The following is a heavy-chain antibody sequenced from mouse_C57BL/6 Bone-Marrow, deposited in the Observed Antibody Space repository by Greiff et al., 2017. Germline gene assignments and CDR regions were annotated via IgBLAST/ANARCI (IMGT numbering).Heavy chain of an antibody. CDR2: IYPRSGNS. V-gene: IGHV1-81*01. CDR3: ARDAYCSNYGAMDY. Sequence: VQLVESGAELARPGASVKLSCKASGYTFTSYGISWVKQRTGPGLEWIGEIYPRSGNSYYNEKFKGKATLTSDKSSSTAYMVLRSLTSEDSAVYCCARDAYCSNYGAMDYWGQVASVTVSS. CDR1: GYTFTSYG. D-gene: IGHD2-5*01. J-gene: IGHJ4*01.